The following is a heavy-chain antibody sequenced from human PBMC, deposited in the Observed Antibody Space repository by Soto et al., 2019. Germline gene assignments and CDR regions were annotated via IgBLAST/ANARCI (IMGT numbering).Heavy chain of an antibody. CDR2: ISYDGSNK. CDR3: AREMATIRTHYGMDV. V-gene: IGHV3-30-3*01. J-gene: IGHJ6*01. D-gene: IGHD5-12*01. Sequence: QVQLVESGGGVVQPGRSLRLSCAASGFTFSSYAMHWVRQAPGKGLEWVAVISYDGSNKYYADSVKGRFTISRDNSKNTLYLQMNSLRAEDTAVYYCAREMATIRTHYGMDVW. CDR1: GFTFSSYA.